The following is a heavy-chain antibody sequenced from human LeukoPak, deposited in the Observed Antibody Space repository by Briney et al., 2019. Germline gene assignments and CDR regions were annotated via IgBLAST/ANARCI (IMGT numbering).Heavy chain of an antibody. CDR2: MNPNSGNT. D-gene: IGHD3-10*01. Sequence: ASVKVSCKASGYTFTSYDINWVRQATGQGLEWMGWMNPNSGNTGYAQKFQGRVTITRNTSISTAYMELSRLRSDDTAVYYCARVARVFWRITMVRGVTAPYNWFDPWGQGTLVTVSS. V-gene: IGHV1-8*03. J-gene: IGHJ5*02. CDR1: GYTFTSYD. CDR3: ARVARVFWRITMVRGVTAPYNWFDP.